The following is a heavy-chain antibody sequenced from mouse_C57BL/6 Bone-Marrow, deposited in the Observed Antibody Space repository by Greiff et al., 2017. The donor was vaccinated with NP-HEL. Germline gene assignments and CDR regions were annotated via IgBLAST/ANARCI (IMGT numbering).Heavy chain of an antibody. CDR1: GYTFTSYW. CDR2: IDPSSGGT. D-gene: IGHD1-1*01. CDR3: ARGGVVATDCLDY. Sequence: VQLKQPGAELVKPGASVKLSCKASGYTFTSYWMHWVKQRPGRGLEWIGSIDPSSGGTKYNEKFKSKATLTVDKPSSTAYMQLSSLTSEDSAVYYCARGGVVATDCLDYWGQGTTLTASS. J-gene: IGHJ2*01. V-gene: IGHV1-72*01.